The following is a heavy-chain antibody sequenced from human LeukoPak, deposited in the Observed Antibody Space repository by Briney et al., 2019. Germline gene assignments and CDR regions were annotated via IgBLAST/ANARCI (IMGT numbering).Heavy chain of an antibody. J-gene: IGHJ4*02. V-gene: IGHV3-64*01. CDR1: GFTFSSYA. Sequence: TGESLRLSCAASGFTFSSYAMHWVRQAPGKGLEYVSAISTTGGRTYYVNSVRGRFTISRDNSKNTLYLQMGSLRAEDTAVYYCARDVGPYWGQGTLVTVSS. CDR2: ISTTGGRT. CDR3: ARDVGPY. D-gene: IGHD2-15*01.